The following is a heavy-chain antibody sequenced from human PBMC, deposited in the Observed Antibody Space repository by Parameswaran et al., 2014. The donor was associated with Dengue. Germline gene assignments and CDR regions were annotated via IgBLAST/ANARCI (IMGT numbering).Heavy chain of an antibody. V-gene: IGHV1-3*01. J-gene: IGHJ6*02. CDR3: ARGRQQQLLKYYYYGMDV. D-gene: IGHD6-13*01. Sequence: WVRQAPGQRLEWMGWINAGNGNTKYSQKFQGRVTITRDTSASTAYMELSSLRSEDTAVYYCARGRQQQLLKYYYYGMDVWGQGTTVTVSS. CDR2: INAGNGNT.